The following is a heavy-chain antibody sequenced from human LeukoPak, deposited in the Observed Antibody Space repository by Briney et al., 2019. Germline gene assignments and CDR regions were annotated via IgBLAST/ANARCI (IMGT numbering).Heavy chain of an antibody. D-gene: IGHD5-24*01. CDR2: IIPIFGTA. J-gene: IGHJ4*02. Sequence: GASVKVSCKASGGTFSSYAISWVRQAPGQGLEWMGGIIPIFGTANYAQKFQGRVTITADESTSTAYMELSSLRSEDTAVYYCARNGYNSLDFDYWGQGTLVTVSS. V-gene: IGHV1-69*13. CDR3: ARNGYNSLDFDY. CDR1: GGTFSSYA.